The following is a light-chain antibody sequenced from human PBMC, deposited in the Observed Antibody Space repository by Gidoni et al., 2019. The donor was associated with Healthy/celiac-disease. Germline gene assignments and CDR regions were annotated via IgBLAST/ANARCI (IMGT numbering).Light chain of an antibody. V-gene: IGLV3-9*01. CDR2: RDI. J-gene: IGLJ2*01. CDR3: QVWDSSTGV. CDR1: NIGSKN. Sequence: YELTQQLSGSVALGQTARVTCGVNNIGSKNVHWYQQKPGQAPVLVIYRDINRPSVIPERFSGSNSGNTATLTIRRAQAGDEADYYCQVWDSSTGVFGGGTTLTVL.